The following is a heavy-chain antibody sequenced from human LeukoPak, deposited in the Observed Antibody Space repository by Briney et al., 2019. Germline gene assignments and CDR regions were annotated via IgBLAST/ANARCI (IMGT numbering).Heavy chain of an antibody. D-gene: IGHD6-13*01. V-gene: IGHV4-39*02. CDR2: IYYSGST. Sequence: SETLSLTCTVSGGSISTTGYYWAWIRQPPGKGLQWIASIYYSGSTYYNSSLKSRVTISVDTSKNQFSLKLSPMTAADTAVYYCASDKGYSNNYFDYWGQGTLVTVSS. J-gene: IGHJ4*02. CDR1: GGSISTTGYY. CDR3: ASDKGYSNNYFDY.